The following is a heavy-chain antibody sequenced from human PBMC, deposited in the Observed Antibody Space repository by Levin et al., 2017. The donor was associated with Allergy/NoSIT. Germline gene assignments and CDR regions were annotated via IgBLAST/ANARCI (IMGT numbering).Heavy chain of an antibody. D-gene: IGHD3-3*01. V-gene: IGHV4-59*01. CDR1: GGSISSYY. J-gene: IGHJ5*02. CDR2: IYYSGST. Sequence: SETLSLTCTVSGGSISSYYWSWIRQPPGKGLEWIGYIYYSGSTNYNPSLKSRVTISVETSKNQFSLKLSSVTAADTAVYYCARGHCNDFCLDNWFDPWGQGTLVTVSS. CDR3: ARGHCNDFCLDNWFDP.